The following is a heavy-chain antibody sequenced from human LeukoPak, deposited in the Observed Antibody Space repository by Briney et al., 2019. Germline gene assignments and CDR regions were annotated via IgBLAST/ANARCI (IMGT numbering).Heavy chain of an antibody. J-gene: IGHJ4*02. CDR3: AKAATFYYGSDL. V-gene: IGHV3-23*01. CDR2: ISGSDGNT. CDR1: GFTFSGYS. D-gene: IGHD3-10*01. Sequence: EPGGSLRLSCAGSGFTFSGYSLNWVRQAPGEGLEWVSAISGSDGNTYYADSVKGRFTISRDDSKNTLYLQMNRLRAEDTALYYCAKAATFYYGSDLWGQGILVAVSS.